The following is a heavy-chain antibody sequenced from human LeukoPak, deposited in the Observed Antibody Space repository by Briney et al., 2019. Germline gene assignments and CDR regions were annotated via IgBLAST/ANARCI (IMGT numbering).Heavy chain of an antibody. Sequence: ASVKVSCKASGGTFSSYAISWVRQAPGQGLEWMGGIIPIFGTANYAQKFQGRVTITPDESTSTAYMELSSLRSEDTAVYYCARPRVVAATVDAFDIWGQGTVVTVSS. J-gene: IGHJ3*02. D-gene: IGHD2-15*01. CDR1: GGTFSSYA. CDR2: IIPIFGTA. V-gene: IGHV1-69*13. CDR3: ARPRVVAATVDAFDI.